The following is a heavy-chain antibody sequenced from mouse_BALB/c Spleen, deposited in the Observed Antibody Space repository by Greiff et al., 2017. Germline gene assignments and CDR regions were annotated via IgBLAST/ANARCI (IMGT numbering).Heavy chain of an antibody. CDR2: ISSGSSTI. V-gene: IGHV5-17*02. Sequence: EVQLVESGGGLVQPGGSRKLSCAASGFTFSSFGMHWVRQAPEKGLEWVAYISSGSSTIYYADTVKGRFTISRDNPKNTLFLQMTSLRSEDTAMYYCARSGDGYLWYFDVWGAGTTVTVSS. D-gene: IGHD2-3*01. CDR1: GFTFSSFG. CDR3: ARSGDGYLWYFDV. J-gene: IGHJ1*01.